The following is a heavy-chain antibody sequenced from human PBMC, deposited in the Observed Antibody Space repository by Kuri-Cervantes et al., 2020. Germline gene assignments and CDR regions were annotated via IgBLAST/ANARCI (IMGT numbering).Heavy chain of an antibody. V-gene: IGHV3-30*03. CDR3: ARAGRKITIFGVAESDY. D-gene: IGHD3-3*01. Sequence: GESLKISCTASGFTFSSYGMHWVRQAPGKGLEWVAVISYDGSNKYYADSVKGRFTISRDNSKNTLYLQMNSLRAEDTAVYYCARAGRKITIFGVAESDYWGQGTLVTVSS. CDR1: GFTFSSYG. CDR2: ISYDGSNK. J-gene: IGHJ4*02.